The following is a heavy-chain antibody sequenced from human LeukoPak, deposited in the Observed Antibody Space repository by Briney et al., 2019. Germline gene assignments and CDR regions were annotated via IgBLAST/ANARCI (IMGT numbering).Heavy chain of an antibody. CDR1: GYTFTSYG. CDR3: ARVYRQWLVRRYYFDY. J-gene: IGHJ4*02. V-gene: IGHV1-18*01. D-gene: IGHD6-19*01. Sequence: ASVKVSCKASGYTFTSYGISWVRQAPGQGLEWMGWISAYNGNTNYAQKLQGRVTIATDTSTSTAYMELRSLRSDDTAVYYCARVYRQWLVRRYYFDYWGQGTLVTVPS. CDR2: ISAYNGNT.